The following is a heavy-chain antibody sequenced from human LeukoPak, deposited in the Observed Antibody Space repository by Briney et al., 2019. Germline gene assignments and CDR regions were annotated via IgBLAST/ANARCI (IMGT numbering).Heavy chain of an antibody. Sequence: GGSLRLSCAASGFTFSSYEMNWVRQAPGKGLEWVSYISSSSSTIYYADSVKGRFTISRDNAKNSLYLQMNSLRAEDTAVYYCARLGGVVVAYWGQGTLVTVSS. CDR3: ARLGGVVVAY. CDR1: GFTFSSYE. J-gene: IGHJ4*02. CDR2: ISSSSSTI. V-gene: IGHV3-48*03. D-gene: IGHD2-2*01.